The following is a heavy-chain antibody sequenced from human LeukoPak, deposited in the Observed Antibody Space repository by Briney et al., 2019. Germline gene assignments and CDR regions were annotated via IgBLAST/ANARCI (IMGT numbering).Heavy chain of an antibody. D-gene: IGHD2-15*01. CDR3: AKQRSEVVVAATNY. CDR2: ITGGGDTT. J-gene: IGHJ4*02. V-gene: IGHV3-23*01. CDR1: GFTFSSYA. Sequence: GGSLRLSFAAPGFTFSSYAITWFPQAPGKGLGWVSSITGGGDTTYYADSVRGRFTISRDNSKNTLSLQTNSLRAEDTAVYYCAKQRSEVVVAATNYWGQGTLVTVSS.